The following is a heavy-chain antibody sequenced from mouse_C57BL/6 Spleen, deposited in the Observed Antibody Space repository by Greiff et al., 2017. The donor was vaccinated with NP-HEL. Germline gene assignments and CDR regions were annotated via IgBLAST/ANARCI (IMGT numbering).Heavy chain of an antibody. CDR3: ARSGNYPAWFAY. CDR2: ISSGSSTI. CDR1: GFTFSDYG. J-gene: IGHJ3*01. D-gene: IGHD2-1*01. V-gene: IGHV5-17*01. Sequence: EVKLMESGGGLVKPGGSLKLSCAASGFTFSDYGMHWVRQAPEKGLEWVAYISSGSSTIYYADTVKGRFTISRDNAKNTLFLQMTRLRSEDTAMYYCARSGNYPAWFAYWGQGTLVTVSA.